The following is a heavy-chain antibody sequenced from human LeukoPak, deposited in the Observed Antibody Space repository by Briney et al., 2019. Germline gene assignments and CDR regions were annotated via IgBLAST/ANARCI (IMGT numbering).Heavy chain of an antibody. Sequence: ASMKVSCKASGGTFSSYAISWVRQAPGQGLEWMGGIIPIFGTANYAQKFQGRVTITADESTSTAYMGLSSLRSEDTAVYYCARVAGGRDYGVLYYYYGMDVWGQGTTVTVSS. V-gene: IGHV1-69*13. CDR2: IIPIFGTA. CDR3: ARVAGGRDYGVLYYYYGMDV. J-gene: IGHJ6*02. CDR1: GGTFSSYA. D-gene: IGHD4-17*01.